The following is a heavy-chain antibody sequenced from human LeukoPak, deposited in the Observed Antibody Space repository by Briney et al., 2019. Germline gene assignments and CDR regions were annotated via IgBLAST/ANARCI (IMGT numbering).Heavy chain of an antibody. D-gene: IGHD3-10*01. V-gene: IGHV5-51*01. Sequence: GESLKISCTGFGYYFTTYWIAWVRQIPGKGLEYMGIIYPGDSETTYSPSFQGQVTISADKSIGTAYLQWSTLKASDTAMYYCARLWFGQLAGPDYWGQGTLVTVSS. CDR3: ARLWFGQLAGPDY. CDR1: GYYFTTYW. CDR2: IYPGDSET. J-gene: IGHJ4*02.